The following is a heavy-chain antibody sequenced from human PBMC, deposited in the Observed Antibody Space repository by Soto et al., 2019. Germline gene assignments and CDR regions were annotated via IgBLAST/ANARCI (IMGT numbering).Heavy chain of an antibody. CDR2: ISGSGGST. Sequence: GEFLRLACAASGFTFRNYAMSWVRQAPGKGVEWVSAISGSGGSTYYADSVKGRFTISRDKSKNTLYLQMNSLRAEDTAVYYCAKPDYYDSSGYLYYFDYWGQGT. D-gene: IGHD3-22*01. J-gene: IGHJ4*02. CDR3: AKPDYYDSSGYLYYFDY. CDR1: GFTFRNYA. V-gene: IGHV3-23*01.